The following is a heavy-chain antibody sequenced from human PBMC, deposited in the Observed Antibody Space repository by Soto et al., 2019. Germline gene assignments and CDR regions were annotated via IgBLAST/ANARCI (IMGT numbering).Heavy chain of an antibody. Sequence: EVQLVESGGGLVQPGGSLRLSCAASGFTFSSYEMNWVRQAPGKGPEWVSYISSSGSTIYYADSVKGRFTISRDNAKNSLYLQMNSLRAEDTAVYYCARAVGWYGYFDYWGQGTLVTVSS. D-gene: IGHD6-19*01. J-gene: IGHJ4*02. CDR3: ARAVGWYGYFDY. CDR2: ISSSGSTI. V-gene: IGHV3-48*03. CDR1: GFTFSSYE.